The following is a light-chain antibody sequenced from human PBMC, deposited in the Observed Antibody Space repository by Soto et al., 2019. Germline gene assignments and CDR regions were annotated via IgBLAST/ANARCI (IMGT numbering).Light chain of an antibody. CDR2: WAS. Sequence: DIVMTQSPDSLAVSLDERATINCKSSQSVLYSSNNKDYLAWYQQKPGQPPKLLIYWASTRESGVPDRFSGSESGTDFTLTISSLQAEDVAVYYCQQYFSTPLTFGGGTKVEIK. CDR3: QQYFSTPLT. V-gene: IGKV4-1*01. J-gene: IGKJ4*01. CDR1: QSVLYSSNNKDY.